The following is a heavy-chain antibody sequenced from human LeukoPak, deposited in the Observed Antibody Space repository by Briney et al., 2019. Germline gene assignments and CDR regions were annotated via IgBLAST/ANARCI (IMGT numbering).Heavy chain of an antibody. V-gene: IGHV5-51*01. Sequence: GESLKISCKGSGYSFTSYWIGWVRQMPGKGLEWMGIIYPGDSDTRYSPSFQGQVTISADKSVSTAYLQWSSLKASDTATYYCARPRMDSGYDSSFDYWGQGTLVTVSS. D-gene: IGHD5-12*01. CDR3: ARPRMDSGYDSSFDY. J-gene: IGHJ4*02. CDR2: IYPGDSDT. CDR1: GYSFTSYW.